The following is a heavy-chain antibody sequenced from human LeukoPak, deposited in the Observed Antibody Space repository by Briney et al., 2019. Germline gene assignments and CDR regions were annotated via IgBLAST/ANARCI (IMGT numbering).Heavy chain of an antibody. CDR1: GFSFSNFG. Sequence: GRSLRLSCAASGFSFSNFGMHWVRQAPGKGLEWVAVISYDGSNKYFADSVKGRFTISRDNSKNTLYLRMNSLRAEDTAVYYCATQDGYDNSGHYGYWGQGTLVTVSS. J-gene: IGHJ4*02. V-gene: IGHV3-30*03. CDR2: ISYDGSNK. CDR3: ATQDGYDNSGHYGY. D-gene: IGHD3-22*01.